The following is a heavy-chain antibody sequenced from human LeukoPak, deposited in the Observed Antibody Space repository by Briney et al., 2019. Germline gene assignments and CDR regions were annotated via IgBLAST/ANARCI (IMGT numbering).Heavy chain of an antibody. CDR3: AKVSPTGRAFDC. J-gene: IGHJ4*02. D-gene: IGHD1-1*01. V-gene: IGHV3-53*01. CDR1: GFTVSINY. Sequence: PGGSLRLSCAASGFTVSINYMSWVRQAPGEGLEWVSVIYTTAKTFYADSVKGRFPISRDNSKNTVYLQMNSLRAEDTAVYYCAKVSPTGRAFDCWGQGTLVTVSS. CDR2: IYTTAKT.